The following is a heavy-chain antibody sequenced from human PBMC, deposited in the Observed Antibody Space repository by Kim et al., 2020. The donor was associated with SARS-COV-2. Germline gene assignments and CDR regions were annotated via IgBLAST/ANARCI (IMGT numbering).Heavy chain of an antibody. CDR3: ARIPTRTIFGVVIGSFDY. Sequence: GESLKISCKGSGYSFTSYWISWVRQMPGKGLEWMGRIDPSDSYTNYSPSFQGHVTISADKSISTAYLQWSSLKASDTAMYYCARIPTRTIFGVVIGSFDYWGQGTLVTVSS. CDR1: GYSFTSYW. D-gene: IGHD3-3*01. V-gene: IGHV5-10-1*01. CDR2: IDPSDSYT. J-gene: IGHJ4*02.